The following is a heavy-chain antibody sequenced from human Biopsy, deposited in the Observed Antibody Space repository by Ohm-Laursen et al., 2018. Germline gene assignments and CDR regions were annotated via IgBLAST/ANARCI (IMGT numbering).Heavy chain of an antibody. J-gene: IGHJ5*02. Sequence: GSLRLSCSASGFTFSNYAMSWVRQAPGKGLEWVSGISGSGGRTYYAESMKGRFTISRDNSKKTEYLQMKSLRAEDTAVYYCAKEVFSAVGTPGFDPWGQGTLVTVSS. CDR2: ISGSGGRT. CDR3: AKEVFSAVGTPGFDP. D-gene: IGHD1/OR15-1a*01. V-gene: IGHV3-23*01. CDR1: GFTFSNYA.